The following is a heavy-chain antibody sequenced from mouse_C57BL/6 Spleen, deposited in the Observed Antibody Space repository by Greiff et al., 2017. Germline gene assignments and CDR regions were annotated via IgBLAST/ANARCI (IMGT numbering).Heavy chain of an antibody. CDR3: ARKDRRGEAMDY. CDR1: GYSFTDYG. V-gene: IGHV5-17*01. Sequence: EVQLQESGPGLVKPGGSLKLSCAASGYSFTDYGMHWVRQAPGKGLEWIAYISSGSSTIYYAATVKGRFTIPIDHAKNTLFLQMTSLRSEATAMYDCARKDRRGEAMDYWGQGTSVTVSS. CDR2: ISSGSSTI. J-gene: IGHJ4*01.